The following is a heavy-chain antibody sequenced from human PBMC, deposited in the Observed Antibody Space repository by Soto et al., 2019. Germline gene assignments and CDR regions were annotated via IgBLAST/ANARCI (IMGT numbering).Heavy chain of an antibody. V-gene: IGHV3-64D*06. J-gene: IGHJ4*02. CDR2: ISSDGGST. CDR1: GFTFISYA. CDR3: VKDRYVDY. Sequence: EVQLLESGGGLVQPGGSLRLSCAASGFTFISYAMHWVRQAPGKGLEYVSSISSDGGSTYHADSVKDRFSISRDNSKNTLYLQMTSLRAEDTAVYYCVKDRYVDYWGQGALVTVSS.